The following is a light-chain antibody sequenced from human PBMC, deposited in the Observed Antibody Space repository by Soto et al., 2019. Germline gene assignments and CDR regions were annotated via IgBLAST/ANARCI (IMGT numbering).Light chain of an antibody. J-gene: IGKJ1*01. CDR2: AAS. CDR3: QQSNSSPRT. V-gene: IGKV1-39*01. Sequence: DIQMTQSPSSLSASIGDRVTITCRASQSIGSNLIWYQQKPGKAPNLLIYAASTLQSGVPPRFSGSGSGTDFTLTISSLQPEDFATYYCQQSNSSPRTFGQGTKVDIK. CDR1: QSIGSN.